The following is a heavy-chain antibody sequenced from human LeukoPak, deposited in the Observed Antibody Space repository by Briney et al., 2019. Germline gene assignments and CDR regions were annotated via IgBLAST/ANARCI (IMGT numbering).Heavy chain of an antibody. CDR3: ARDARGIVSTPNWFDP. CDR1: GGTFSSYA. V-gene: IGHV1-69*13. Sequence: SVKVSCKASGGTFSSYAISWVRQAPGQGLEWMGGIIPIFGTANYAQKFQGRVTITADESTSTAYMELSSLRSEDTAVYYCARDARGIVSTPNWFDPWGQGTLVTVSS. J-gene: IGHJ5*02. D-gene: IGHD2-15*01. CDR2: IIPIFGTA.